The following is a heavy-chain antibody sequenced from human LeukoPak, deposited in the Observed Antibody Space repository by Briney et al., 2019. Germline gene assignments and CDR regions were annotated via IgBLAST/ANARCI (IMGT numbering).Heavy chain of an antibody. CDR2: ISGSGGST. CDR3: AKDLQQLVLGHYFDY. Sequence: GGSLRLPCAASGFTFSSYAMSWVRQAPGKGLEWVSAISGSGGSTYYADSVKGRFTISRDNSKNTLYLQMNSLRAEDTAVYYCAKDLQQLVLGHYFDYWGQGTLVTVSS. J-gene: IGHJ4*02. V-gene: IGHV3-23*01. CDR1: GFTFSSYA. D-gene: IGHD6-13*01.